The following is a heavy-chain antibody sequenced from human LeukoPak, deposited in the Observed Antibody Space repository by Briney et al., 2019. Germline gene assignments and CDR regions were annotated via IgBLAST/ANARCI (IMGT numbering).Heavy chain of an antibody. J-gene: IGHJ4*02. D-gene: IGHD3-22*01. CDR2: ISSSSSYI. CDR3: ARDYYDSSGYYRYFDY. Sequence: GGSLRLSCAASGFTFSSHSMNWVRQAPGKGLEWVSSISSSSSYIYYADSVKGRFTISRDNAKNSLYLQMNSLRAEDTAVYYCARDYYDSSGYYRYFDYWGQGTLVTVSS. V-gene: IGHV3-21*01. CDR1: GFTFSSHS.